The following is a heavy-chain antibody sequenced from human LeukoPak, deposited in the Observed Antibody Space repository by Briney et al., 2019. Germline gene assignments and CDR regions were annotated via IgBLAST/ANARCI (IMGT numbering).Heavy chain of an antibody. CDR2: IKQDGSEK. Sequence: PGGSLRLSCAASGFTFSSYWMSWVRQAPGKGLEWVANIKQDGSEKYYVDSVKGRFTTSRDNAKNSLYLQMNSLRAEDTAVYYCASAGVYDILTGPILWGQGTLVTVSS. CDR1: GFTFSSYW. V-gene: IGHV3-7*01. J-gene: IGHJ4*02. CDR3: ASAGVYDILTGPIL. D-gene: IGHD3-9*01.